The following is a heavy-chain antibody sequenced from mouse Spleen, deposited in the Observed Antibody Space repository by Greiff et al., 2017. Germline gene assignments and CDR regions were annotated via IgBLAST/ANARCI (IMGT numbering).Heavy chain of an antibody. D-gene: IGHD2-4*01. CDR3: TRYYDSPFAY. CDR2: IDPETGGT. V-gene: IGHV1-15*01. J-gene: IGHJ3*01. CDR1: GYTFTDYE. Sequence: LVESGAELVRPGASVTLSCKASGYTFTDYEMHWVKQTPVHGLEWIGAIDPETGGTAYNQKFKGKAILTADKSSSTAYMELRSLTSEDSAVYYCTRYYDSPFAYWGQGTLVTVSA.